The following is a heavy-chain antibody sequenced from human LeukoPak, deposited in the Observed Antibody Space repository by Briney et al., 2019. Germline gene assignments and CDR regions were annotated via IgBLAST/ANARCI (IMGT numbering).Heavy chain of an antibody. CDR2: IKQDGSET. V-gene: IGHV3-7*04. CDR1: GFSISTYW. J-gene: IGHJ4*02. CDR3: SGGSGWLTDY. Sequence: PGGSLGLSCAASGFSISTYWMNWVRQAPGKGLEWVATIKQDGSETLYVDFVKGRFTISRDNAKNSLYLQMNSLRAEDTAVYYCSGGSGWLTDYWGQGTLVTVFS. D-gene: IGHD6-19*01.